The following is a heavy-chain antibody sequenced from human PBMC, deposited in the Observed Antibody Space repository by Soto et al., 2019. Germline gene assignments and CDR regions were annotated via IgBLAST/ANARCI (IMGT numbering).Heavy chain of an antibody. D-gene: IGHD2-15*01. J-gene: IGHJ4*02. CDR2: IYSGGST. CDR1: GFTVSRNY. Sequence: GGSLRLSCAASGFTVSRNYMSXXXXAPGKGLEWVSVIYSGGSTYYADSVKGRFTISRHNSKNTLYLQMNSLRAEDTAVYYCARGATNKDTHFDYWGQGTLVTVSS. V-gene: IGHV3-53*04. CDR3: ARGATNKDTHFDY.